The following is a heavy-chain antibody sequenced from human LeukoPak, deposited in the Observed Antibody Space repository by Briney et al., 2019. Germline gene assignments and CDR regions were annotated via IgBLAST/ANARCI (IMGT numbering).Heavy chain of an antibody. V-gene: IGHV2-5*02. J-gene: IGHJ4*02. Sequence: SGPTLVXPRQTLTLSCTFSGFPLPTSGGSGGWVRQPPAKPLGWLALIYWDDDKRYSPSLKSRLTITKDTSKNQVVLTMTNMDPVDTATYYCAHTRSGYNWNHGDFDYWGQGTLVTVSS. D-gene: IGHD1-14*01. CDR1: GFPLPTSGGS. CDR3: AHTRSGYNWNHGDFDY. CDR2: IYWDDDK.